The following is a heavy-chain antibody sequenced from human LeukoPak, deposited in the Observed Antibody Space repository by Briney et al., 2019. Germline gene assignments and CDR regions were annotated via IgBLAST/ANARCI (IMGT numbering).Heavy chain of an antibody. V-gene: IGHV3-21*01. Sequence: GGSLRLSCAGSGFTFSSHSLNWVRQAPGKGLEWVSSISSSSSFRYYADSVRGRFTISRDNAKNSVYLQMNSLRAEDTAVYYCARNVPHYGDYSAANYYYYGMDVWGQGTTVTVSS. D-gene: IGHD4-17*01. CDR3: ARNVPHYGDYSAANYYYYGMDV. CDR2: ISSSSSFR. J-gene: IGHJ6*02. CDR1: GFTFSSHS.